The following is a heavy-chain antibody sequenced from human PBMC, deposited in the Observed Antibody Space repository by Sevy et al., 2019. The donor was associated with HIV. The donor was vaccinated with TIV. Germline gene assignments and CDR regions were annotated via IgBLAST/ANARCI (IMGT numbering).Heavy chain of an antibody. V-gene: IGHV1-69*13. Sequence: VKVSCKASGGTFSSYAISWVRQAPRQGLERMGGIIPIFGTANYAQQFQGRVTITADESTSTAYMELSSLRSEDTAVYYCTREIIVGATRAFDIWGQGTMVTVSS. CDR2: IIPIFGTA. CDR1: GGTFSSYA. J-gene: IGHJ3*02. D-gene: IGHD1-26*01. CDR3: TREIIVGATRAFDI.